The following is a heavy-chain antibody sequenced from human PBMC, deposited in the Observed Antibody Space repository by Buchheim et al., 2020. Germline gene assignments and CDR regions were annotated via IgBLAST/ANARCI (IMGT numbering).Heavy chain of an antibody. V-gene: IGHV4-59*01. Sequence: QVQLQESGPGLVKPSETLSLTCTVSGGSISSYYWSWIRQPPGKGLEWIGYIYYSGSTNYNPSLKSRVTISVDTSKNQFSLKLSSVTAADTAVYYCARAEPGFREADYSIDYWGQGTL. CDR3: ARAEPGFREADYSIDY. D-gene: IGHD4-11*01. CDR1: GGSISSYY. J-gene: IGHJ4*02. CDR2: IYYSGST.